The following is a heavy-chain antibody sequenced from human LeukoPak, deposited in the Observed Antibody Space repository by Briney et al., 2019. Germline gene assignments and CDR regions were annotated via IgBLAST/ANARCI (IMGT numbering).Heavy chain of an antibody. V-gene: IGHV3-23*01. CDR2: ITGTSDRT. CDR3: ASMRGYFEY. J-gene: IGHJ4*02. Sequence: PGGSLRLSCAASGFSFSNFGMAWVRQAPGKGLEWVSAITGTSDRTYYADSVKGRFTISRDNSKNTLYLQMNSLRAEDTAVYYCASMRGYFEYWVQGTLVSGSS. CDR1: GFSFSNFG.